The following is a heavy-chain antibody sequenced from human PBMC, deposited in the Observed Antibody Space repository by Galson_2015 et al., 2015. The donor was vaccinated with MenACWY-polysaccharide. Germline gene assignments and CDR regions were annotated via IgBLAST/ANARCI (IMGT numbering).Heavy chain of an antibody. Sequence: SETLSLTCRVSVGSLTAYYWAWIRQPPGKGLEWIGCIYYSGSTKYSPSLNSRVTISVDTSNNQFSLKLSSVTAADTPVYYCARSPGGYSSGGQIDAWGQGSLVTVSS. J-gene: IGHJ5*02. D-gene: IGHD5-18*01. CDR3: ARSPGGYSSGGQIDA. CDR2: IYYSGST. CDR1: VGSLTAYY. V-gene: IGHV4-59*01.